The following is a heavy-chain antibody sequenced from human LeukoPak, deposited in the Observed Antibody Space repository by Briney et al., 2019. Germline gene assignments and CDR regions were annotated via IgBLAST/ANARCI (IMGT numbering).Heavy chain of an antibody. D-gene: IGHD2-15*01. CDR1: GFTFSSYW. J-gene: IGHJ6*03. Sequence: GGSLRLSCAASGFTFSSYWMSWVRQAPGKGLEWVANIKQDGSEKYYVDSVKGRFTISRDNAKNSLYLQMNSLRAEDTAVYYCARGGSLYYYYYYMDVWGKGTTVTVSS. V-gene: IGHV3-7*01. CDR3: ARGGSLYYYYYYMDV. CDR2: IKQDGSEK.